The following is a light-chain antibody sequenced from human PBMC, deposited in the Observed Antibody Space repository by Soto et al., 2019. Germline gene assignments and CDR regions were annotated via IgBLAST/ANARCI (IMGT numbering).Light chain of an antibody. CDR3: QQYNSCPLT. J-gene: IGKJ4*01. Sequence: DIQMTQSPSTLSASVGDRVTITCRASQSISFWLAWYQQKPGSAPNLLIYDASTLDGGVPSRFSGSGSGTEFTLTISNLQPDDFASYYCQQYNSCPLTFGGGTKV. CDR2: DAS. V-gene: IGKV1-5*01. CDR1: QSISFW.